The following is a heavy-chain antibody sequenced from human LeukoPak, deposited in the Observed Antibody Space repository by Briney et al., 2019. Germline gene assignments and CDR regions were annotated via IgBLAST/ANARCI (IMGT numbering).Heavy chain of an antibody. J-gene: IGHJ4*02. CDR2: VSGSRGST. V-gene: IGHV3-23*01. CDR1: GFTLSNYA. Sequence: GESLRLSCTASGFTLSNYAMSWVRQAPGKGLEWVSAVSGSRGSTSYADSVKGRFTISRDNSKNKLYPQMNSLRAEDTAVYYCATVWFRRFDYWGQGILVPVSS. D-gene: IGHD3-16*01. CDR3: ATVWFRRFDY.